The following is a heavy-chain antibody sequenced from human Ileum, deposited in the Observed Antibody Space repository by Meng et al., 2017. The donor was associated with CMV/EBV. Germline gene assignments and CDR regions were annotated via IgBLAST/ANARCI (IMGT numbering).Heavy chain of an antibody. CDR2: ISGSGSTI. CDR3: ASQGYCTGTSCSTYFYYYGMDV. J-gene: IGHJ6*02. D-gene: IGHD2-2*01. V-gene: IGHV3-48*03. Sequence: GESLKISCAASGFTFSSYEMNWVRQAPGKGLEWVSYISGSGSTIYYADSVKGRLTISRDNAKNSLYLQMNSLRAEDTAVYFCASQGYCTGTSCSTYFYYYGMDVWGQGTTVTVSS. CDR1: GFTFSSYE.